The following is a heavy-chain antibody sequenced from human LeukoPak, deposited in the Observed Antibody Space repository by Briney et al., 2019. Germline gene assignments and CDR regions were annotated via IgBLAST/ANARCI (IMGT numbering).Heavy chain of an antibody. D-gene: IGHD2-15*01. CDR2: IIPIFGTA. J-gene: IGHJ4*02. V-gene: IGHV1-69*05. CDR1: GGTFSSYA. Sequence: GASVTVSCKASGGTFSSYAISWVRQAPGQGLEWMGGIIPIFGTANYAQKFQGRVTITTDESTSTAYMELSSLRSEGTAVYYCARDMVVAATGSLGYWGQGTLVTVSS. CDR3: ARDMVVAATGSLGY.